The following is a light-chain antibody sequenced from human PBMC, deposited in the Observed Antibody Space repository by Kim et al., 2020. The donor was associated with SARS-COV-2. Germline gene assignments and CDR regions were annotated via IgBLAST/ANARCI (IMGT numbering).Light chain of an antibody. Sequence: DIQMTQSPSSLSASVGNRVNITCRASHDISNSLAWFQQKPGKAPKSLIYAASSLHSGVPSKFSGSGSGTDFTLTISSLEPEDFATYSGQQYNSNPHTMGGDTKVDIK. CDR1: HDISNS. V-gene: IGKV1-16*02. CDR3: QQYNSNPHT. CDR2: AAS. J-gene: IGKJ4*01.